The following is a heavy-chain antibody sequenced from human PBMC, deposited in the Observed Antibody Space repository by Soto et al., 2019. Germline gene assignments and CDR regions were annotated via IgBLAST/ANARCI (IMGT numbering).Heavy chain of an antibody. CDR3: AKDAPTRIQLWHTKYYYYYGMDV. J-gene: IGHJ6*02. V-gene: IGHV3-23*01. CDR1: GFTFIDYY. Sequence: PWGSLRLSCAVSGFTFIDYYIIFIRHSPFKWLEWVAYISGSGGSTYYADSVKGRFTISRDNSKNTLYLQMNSLRAEDTAVYYCAKDAPTRIQLWHTKYYYYYGMDVWGQGTTVTVSS. D-gene: IGHD5-18*01. CDR2: ISGSGGST.